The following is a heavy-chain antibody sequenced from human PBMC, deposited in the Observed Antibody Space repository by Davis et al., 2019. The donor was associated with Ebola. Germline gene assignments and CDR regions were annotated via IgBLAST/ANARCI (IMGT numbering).Heavy chain of an antibody. Sequence: GESLKISCAASGFTVSSNYMSWVRQAPGKGLEWVSVIYSGGSTYYADSVKGRFTISRDNSKNTLYLQMNGLRVEDTAIYYCAKDTSNIWFVIWGQGTNVTVSS. D-gene: IGHD3-9*01. CDR3: AKDTSNIWFVI. CDR2: IYSGGST. CDR1: GFTVSSNY. J-gene: IGHJ3*02. V-gene: IGHV3-53*01.